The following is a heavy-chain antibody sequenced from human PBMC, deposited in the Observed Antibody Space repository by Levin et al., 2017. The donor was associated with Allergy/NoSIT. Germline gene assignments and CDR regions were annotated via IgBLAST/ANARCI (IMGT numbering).Heavy chain of an antibody. D-gene: IGHD3-22*01. CDR2: IYYSGST. V-gene: IGHV4-59*01. Sequence: SQTLSLTCTVSGGSISSYYWSWIRQPPGKGLEWIGYIYYSGSTNYNPSLKSRVTISVDTSKNQFSLKLSSVTAADTAVYYCARAGGYYDSSGYYSFDYWGQGTLVTVSS. J-gene: IGHJ4*02. CDR3: ARAGGYYDSSGYYSFDY. CDR1: GGSISSYY.